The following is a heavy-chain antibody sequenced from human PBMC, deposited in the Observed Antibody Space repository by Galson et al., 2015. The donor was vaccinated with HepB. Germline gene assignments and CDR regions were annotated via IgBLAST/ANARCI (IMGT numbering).Heavy chain of an antibody. CDR2: ISGTAGTT. Sequence: SLRLSYAASRLTFNSYAMTRVRQAPGKGLEWVSSISGTAGTTHYADSVKGLFTISRDNFKNTFYLQMNSLRAEDTAVYYCSKSQRGYTSAIDFDFWGQGTLVTVSS. D-gene: IGHD5-18*01. CDR3: SKSQRGYTSAIDFDF. V-gene: IGHV3-23*01. CDR1: RLTFNSYA. J-gene: IGHJ4*02.